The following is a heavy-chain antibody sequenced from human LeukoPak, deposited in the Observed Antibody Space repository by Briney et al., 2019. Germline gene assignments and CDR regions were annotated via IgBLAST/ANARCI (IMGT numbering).Heavy chain of an antibody. CDR1: GFTFSSYS. Sequence: GGSLRLSCAASGFTFSSYSMNWVRQAPGKGLEWVSSISSSSSYIYYADSLKGRFTISRDNAKNSLYLQMNSLRAEDTAVYYCAVTIFGVVQPIPYYWGQGTLVTVSS. V-gene: IGHV3-21*01. CDR2: ISSSSSYI. CDR3: AVTIFGVVQPIPYY. J-gene: IGHJ4*02. D-gene: IGHD3-3*01.